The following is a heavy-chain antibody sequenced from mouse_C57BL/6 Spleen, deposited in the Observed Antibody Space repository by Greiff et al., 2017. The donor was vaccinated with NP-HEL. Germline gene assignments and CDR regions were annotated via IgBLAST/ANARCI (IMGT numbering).Heavy chain of an antibody. CDR2: IDPANGNT. V-gene: IGHV14-3*01. Sequence: VQLQQSVAELVRPGASVKLSCTASGFNIKNTYMHWVKQRPEQGLEWIGRIDPANGNTKYAPKFQGKATITADTPSNTAYLQLSSLTSEDTAIYYCARRDYYGSSLYWYFDVWGTGTTVTVSS. CDR1: GFNIKNTY. J-gene: IGHJ1*03. CDR3: ARRDYYGSSLYWYFDV. D-gene: IGHD1-1*01.